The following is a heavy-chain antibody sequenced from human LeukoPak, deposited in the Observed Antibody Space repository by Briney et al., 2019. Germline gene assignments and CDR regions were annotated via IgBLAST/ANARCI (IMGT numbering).Heavy chain of an antibody. V-gene: IGHV1-18*01. CDR2: ISAYNGNT. Sequence: ASVKVSCKASGYTFTSYGISWVRQAPGQGLEWMGWISAYNGNTNYAQKLQGRVTMTTDTSTSTAYMELRSLRSDDTAVYYCARGERGCIAAHPFDYWGQGTLVTVSS. CDR3: ARGERGCIAAHPFDY. J-gene: IGHJ4*02. D-gene: IGHD6-13*01. CDR1: GYTFTSYG.